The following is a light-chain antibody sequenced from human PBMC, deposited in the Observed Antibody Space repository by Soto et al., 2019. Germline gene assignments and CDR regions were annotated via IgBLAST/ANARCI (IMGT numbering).Light chain of an antibody. V-gene: IGKV3-15*01. CDR3: HQYNSWPPGT. Sequence: VVMTQSPATLSVSPGEGVTLSCRANQGIGDTLAWYQHKPGQAPRLLISDASTRATGIPARFSGSGSGTEFTLTISSLQSEDFALYYCHQYNSWPPGTFGQGPRWIS. J-gene: IGKJ2*01. CDR2: DAS. CDR1: QGIGDT.